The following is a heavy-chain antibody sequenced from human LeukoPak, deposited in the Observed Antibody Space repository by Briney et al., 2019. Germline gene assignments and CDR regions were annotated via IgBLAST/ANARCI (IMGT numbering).Heavy chain of an antibody. CDR3: ARDALIRGYYYYGMDV. CDR2: ILASGST. Sequence: MPSETLSLTCTVSGGSIGSYYWSWIGQPAGRGWGWFGPILASGSTNYNPSLKIRVTMSVDTYKNQFSLKLSSVTAADTAVYYCARDALIRGYYYYGMDVWGQGTTVTVSS. CDR1: GGSIGSYY. D-gene: IGHD3-10*01. J-gene: IGHJ6*02. V-gene: IGHV4-4*07.